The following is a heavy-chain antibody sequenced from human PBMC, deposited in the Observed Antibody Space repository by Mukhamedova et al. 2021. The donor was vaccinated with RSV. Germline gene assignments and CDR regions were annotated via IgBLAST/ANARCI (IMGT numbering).Heavy chain of an antibody. V-gene: IGHV1-3*01. Sequence: IHWVRQAPGQRLEWMGWINAAYDNTEYSQSFQGRMMITKDTSASTVFMDLSSLDYEDTTVYFCAREGAMTYYFD. CDR3: AREGAMTYYFD. J-gene: IGHJ4*01. CDR2: INAAYDNT.